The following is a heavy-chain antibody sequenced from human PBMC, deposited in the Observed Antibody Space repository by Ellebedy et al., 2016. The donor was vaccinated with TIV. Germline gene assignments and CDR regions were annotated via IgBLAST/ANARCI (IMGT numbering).Heavy chain of an antibody. CDR2: ISRSSTYI. J-gene: IGHJ4*02. CDR3: ARGGRDQWLIDY. D-gene: IGHD6-19*01. Sequence: PGGSLRLSCVASGFTLSSYSMNWVRQPPGKGLEWVSSISRSSTYIYYADSVKGRFTISRDNAKNSLYLQMNTLRAEDTAVYYCARGGRDQWLIDYWGQGTLVTVSS. V-gene: IGHV3-21*01. CDR1: GFTLSSYS.